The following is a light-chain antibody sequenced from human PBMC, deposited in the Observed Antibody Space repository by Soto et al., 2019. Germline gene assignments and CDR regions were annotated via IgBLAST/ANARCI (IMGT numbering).Light chain of an antibody. CDR2: AAS. CDR1: QDIGTS. CDR3: QQLMSYSIT. J-gene: IGKJ5*01. Sequence: DIQLTHSPSFLSASIGDRVTITCRASQDIGTSLAWYQHKPGEAPKVLIRAASTLQSGVPSRFSGSGSGTEFTLTFNSLQPEEFATYYCQQLMSYSITFGQGTRLE. V-gene: IGKV1-9*01.